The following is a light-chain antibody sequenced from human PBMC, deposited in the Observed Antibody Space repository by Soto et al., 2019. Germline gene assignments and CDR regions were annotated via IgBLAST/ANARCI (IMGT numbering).Light chain of an antibody. CDR1: QSVGSN. CDR2: GAS. Sequence: DIVMTQSPATLSVSPGERATLSCRASQSVGSNIAWYQQKPGQAPRLLVYGASPRATGIPARFSGSGSRTEFTLTISSLQAEDFSVYYCQQYNNWPALTFGGGTKVEIK. J-gene: IGKJ4*01. CDR3: QQYNNWPALT. V-gene: IGKV3-15*01.